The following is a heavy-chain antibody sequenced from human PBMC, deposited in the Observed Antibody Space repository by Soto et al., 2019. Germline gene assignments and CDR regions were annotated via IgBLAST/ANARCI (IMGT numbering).Heavy chain of an antibody. CDR2: INPSDGSV. J-gene: IGHJ6*01. CDR3: ARDKDRQLLGGTYYYIMDV. Sequence: GPSVKVSCKASGYTFTSYHMHWVRQAPGQGLEWMGIINPSDGSVTYAQRFQGRVTMTRDTSTSTVYMEMSSLRSEDTAVYYCARDKDRQLLGGTYYYIMDVWCQGTTRTVSS. D-gene: IGHD3-3*02. V-gene: IGHV1-46*01. CDR1: GYTFTSYH.